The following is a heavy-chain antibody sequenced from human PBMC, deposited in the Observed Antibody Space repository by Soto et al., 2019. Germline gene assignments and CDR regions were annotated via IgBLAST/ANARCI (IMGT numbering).Heavy chain of an antibody. CDR3: AKDQGSSGWYGGEFDY. D-gene: IGHD6-19*01. Sequence: GGSLRLSCAASGFTFSSYAMSWVRQAPGKGLEWVSAISGSGGSTYYADSVKGRFTISRDNSKNTLYLQMNSLRAEDTAVYYCAKDQGSSGWYGGEFDYWGQGTLVTVSS. J-gene: IGHJ4*02. V-gene: IGHV3-23*01. CDR1: GFTFSSYA. CDR2: ISGSGGST.